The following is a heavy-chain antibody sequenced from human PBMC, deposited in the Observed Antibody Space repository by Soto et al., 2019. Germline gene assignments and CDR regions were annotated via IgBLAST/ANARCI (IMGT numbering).Heavy chain of an antibody. CDR2: IIPMVGMA. CDR1: EGTFDSYT. CDR3: ATNYASGSTHFDY. D-gene: IGHD3-10*01. V-gene: IGHV1-69*02. Sequence: QVQLVQSGAEVKKPGSSVKVSCAASEGTFDSYTINWVRQAPGLGPEWMGRIIPMVGMADYVQKFQGRVTLFADKSTSTAYIVLSSLRSDDTAVYYCATNYASGSTHFDYWGQGTMVTVSS. J-gene: IGHJ4*02.